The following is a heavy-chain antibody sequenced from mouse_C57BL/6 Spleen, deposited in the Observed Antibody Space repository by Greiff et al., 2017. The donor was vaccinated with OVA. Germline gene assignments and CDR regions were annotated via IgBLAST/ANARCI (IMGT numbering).Heavy chain of an antibody. J-gene: IGHJ3*01. V-gene: IGHV2-9*01. CDR3: AIYDYDGPFAY. D-gene: IGHD2-4*01. CDR1: GFSLTSYV. Sequence: VKLMESGPGLVAPSQSLSITCTVSGFSLTSYVVDWVRQPPGQGLEWLGVICGGGSTNYNSALMSRLSISKDNSKSQVFLKMNSLQTDDTAMYYCAIYDYDGPFAYWGQGTLVTVSA. CDR2: ICGGGST.